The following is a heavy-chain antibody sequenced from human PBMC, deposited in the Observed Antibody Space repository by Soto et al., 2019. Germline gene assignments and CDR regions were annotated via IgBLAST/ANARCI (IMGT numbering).Heavy chain of an antibody. D-gene: IGHD2-15*01. J-gene: IGHJ6*02. CDR1: GFTFSSYE. Sequence: SGGSLRLSCAASGFTFSSYEMNWVRQAPGKGLEWVSYISSSGSTIYYADSVKGRFTISRDNAKNSLYLQMNSLRAEDTAVYYCAREILGYCSGGSCWDYYYYGMDVWGQGTTVTVSS. CDR3: AREILGYCSGGSCWDYYYYGMDV. CDR2: ISSSGSTI. V-gene: IGHV3-48*03.